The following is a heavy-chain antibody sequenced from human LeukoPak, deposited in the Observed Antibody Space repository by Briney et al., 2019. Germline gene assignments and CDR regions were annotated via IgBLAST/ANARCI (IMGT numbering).Heavy chain of an antibody. Sequence: ASVKVSCKASGYTFTSYYMHWVRQAPGQGLEWMGIINPSGGSTSYAQKFQGRVTMTRDTSTSTVYMELSSLRSEDTAVYYCARGMVRGAPYYYYGMDVWGQGTTVTVSS. CDR2: INPSGGST. J-gene: IGHJ6*02. V-gene: IGHV1-46*01. D-gene: IGHD3-10*01. CDR1: GYTFTSYY. CDR3: ARGMVRGAPYYYYGMDV.